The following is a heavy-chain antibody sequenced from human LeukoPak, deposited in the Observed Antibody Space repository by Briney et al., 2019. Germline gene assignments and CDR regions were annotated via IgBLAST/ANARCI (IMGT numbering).Heavy chain of an antibody. CDR3: AKDRQLVY. V-gene: IGHV3-30*18. CDR1: GFTFSSYD. CDR2: ISYDGSNK. D-gene: IGHD6-13*01. Sequence: GGSLRLSCAASGFTFSSYDMHWVRQAPGKGLEWVAVISYDGSNKYYADSVKGRFTISRDNSKNTLYLQMNSLRAEDTAVYYCAKDRQLVYWGQGTLVTVSS. J-gene: IGHJ4*02.